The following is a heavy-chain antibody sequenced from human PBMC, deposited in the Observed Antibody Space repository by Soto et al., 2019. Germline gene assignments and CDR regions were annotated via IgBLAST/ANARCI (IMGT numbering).Heavy chain of an antibody. J-gene: IGHJ4*02. V-gene: IGHV3-64D*06. Sequence: GGSLRLSCSASGFTFSSYAMHWVRQAPGKGLEYVSAISSNGGSTYYADSVKGRFTISRDNSKNTLYLQMSSLRAEDTAVYYCVKGSIQYQLLFDYWGQGTLVTVSS. CDR1: GFTFSSYA. CDR3: VKGSIQYQLLFDY. CDR2: ISSNGGST. D-gene: IGHD2-2*01.